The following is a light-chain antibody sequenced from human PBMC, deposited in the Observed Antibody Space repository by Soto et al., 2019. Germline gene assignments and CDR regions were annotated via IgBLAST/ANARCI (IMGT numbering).Light chain of an antibody. CDR1: QSVSNNY. CDR3: QQYGSSSIT. CDR2: GAS. V-gene: IGKV3-20*01. J-gene: IGKJ5*01. Sequence: SQSPATVSVCPGERDTLSCRASQSVSNNYLAWYQQKPGQAPRLLIYGASNRATGIPDRFSGSGSGTDFTLTISRLEPEDFAVYYCQQYGSSSITFGRGTRLEV.